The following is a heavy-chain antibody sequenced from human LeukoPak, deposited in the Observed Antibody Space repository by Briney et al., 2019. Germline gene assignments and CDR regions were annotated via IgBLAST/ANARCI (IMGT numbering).Heavy chain of an antibody. CDR2: IYHSGST. V-gene: IGHV4-30-2*01. D-gene: IGHD3-22*01. Sequence: PSQTLSLTCAVSGGSISSGGYSWSWIRQPPGKGLEWMGNIYHSGSTYYNPSLKSRVTISVDRSKNQFSLKLSSVTAADTAVYYCARAKGLLLLGWFDPWGQGTLVTVSS. J-gene: IGHJ5*02. CDR3: ARAKGLLLLGWFDP. CDR1: GGSISSGGYS.